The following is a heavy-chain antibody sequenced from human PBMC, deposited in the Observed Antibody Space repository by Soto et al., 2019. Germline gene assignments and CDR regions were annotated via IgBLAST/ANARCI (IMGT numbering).Heavy chain of an antibody. CDR2: ISPSGSS. J-gene: IGHJ6*02. CDR1: GGSISSYY. CDR3: VRNNYYGLDV. V-gene: IGHV4-4*09. Sequence: SETLSLTCTVSGGSISSYYWSWIRQPPGKGLEWIGEISPSGSSSYNPSLKSRVTISADKSQNQFSLKLTSVTAADTAVYYCVRNNYYGLDVWGQGTTVTVSS.